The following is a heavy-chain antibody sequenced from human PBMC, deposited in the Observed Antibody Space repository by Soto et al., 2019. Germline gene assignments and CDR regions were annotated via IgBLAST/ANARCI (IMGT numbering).Heavy chain of an antibody. CDR1: GGSIRSTY. Sequence: QVQLQESGPGLVKPSETLSLTCSVSGGSIRSTYWSWIRQPAGKGLEWIGRIYTSETTYYHTSNYTPSVKSRVTMSVATSKNQFSLRLSSVTAADTAVYYCARDRGHGSYRLDAFDIWGQGTMVTVSS. D-gene: IGHD3-16*02. CDR2: IYTSETTYYHTS. J-gene: IGHJ3*02. V-gene: IGHV4-4*07. CDR3: ARDRGHGSYRLDAFDI.